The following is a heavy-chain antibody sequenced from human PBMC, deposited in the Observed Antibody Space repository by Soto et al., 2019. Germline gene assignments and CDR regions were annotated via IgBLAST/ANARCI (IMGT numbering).Heavy chain of an antibody. CDR2: IVVGSGST. D-gene: IGHD3-22*01. Sequence: QMQLVQSGPEVKKPGTSVKVSCKASGFTFTSSAVQWVRQARGQRLEWIGWIVVGSGSTNYAQKFQERVTITRDMSTGTAYMELSSLRSEDTAVYHCAAADSSVYYAGPLGYCGQGTLVTVSS. V-gene: IGHV1-58*01. CDR3: AAADSSVYYAGPLGY. J-gene: IGHJ4*02. CDR1: GFTFTSSA.